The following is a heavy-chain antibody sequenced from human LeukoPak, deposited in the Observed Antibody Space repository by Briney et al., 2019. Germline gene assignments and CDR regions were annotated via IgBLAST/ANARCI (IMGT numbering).Heavy chain of an antibody. V-gene: IGHV3-30-3*01. J-gene: IGHJ4*02. CDR2: ISYDGNNQ. CDR1: GFTFSSYA. CDR3: ARGLNRYFTTVTPLGDY. Sequence: GGSLRLSCAASGFTFSSYAMHWVRQAPGKGLEWVAVISYDGNNQYYTDSVRGRFTISRDTSNNTLYLQMNSLRVDDTAVYYCARGLNRYFTTVTPLGDYWGQGTLVTVSS. D-gene: IGHD4-17*01.